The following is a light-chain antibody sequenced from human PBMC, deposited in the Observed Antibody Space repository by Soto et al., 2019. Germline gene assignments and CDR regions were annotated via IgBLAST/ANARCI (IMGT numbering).Light chain of an antibody. V-gene: IGLV1-44*01. CDR1: SSNIGSNT. Sequence: QSVLPQPPSASGTPGQRVSISCSGSSSNIGSNTVNWYQQLPGAAPKLLIYTINQRPSGVADRFSGCKSGTSASLAISGLQCEDEAAYYCAAWDDSLNGWVFGGGTKRTVL. CDR2: TIN. CDR3: AAWDDSLNGWV. J-gene: IGLJ3*02.